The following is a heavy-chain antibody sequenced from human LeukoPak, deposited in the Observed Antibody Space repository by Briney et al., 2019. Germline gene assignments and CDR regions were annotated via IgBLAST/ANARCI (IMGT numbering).Heavy chain of an antibody. J-gene: IGHJ4*02. CDR2: ISSSSSTI. Sequence: GGSLRLSCAASGFTFSTYSMNWVRQAPGKGLEWVSYISSSSSTIYYADSVKGRFTISRDNAKNSLSLQMDSLRDEDTAVYYCARDRGSHNYWGQGTLVTVPS. CDR3: ARDRGSHNY. D-gene: IGHD1-26*01. CDR1: GFTFSTYS. V-gene: IGHV3-48*02.